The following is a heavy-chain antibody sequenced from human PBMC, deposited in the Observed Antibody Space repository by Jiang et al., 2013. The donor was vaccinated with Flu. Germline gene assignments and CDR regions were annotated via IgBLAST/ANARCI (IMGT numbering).Heavy chain of an antibody. V-gene: IGHV1-2*02. J-gene: IGHJ4*02. D-gene: IGHD3-22*01. CDR2: INPNSGGT. CDR1: GGTFTSYD. Sequence: GAEVKKPGSSVKVSCKASGGTFTSYDINWVRQATGQGLEWMGWINPNSGGTNYAQKFQGRVTMTRDTSISTAYMELSRLRSDDTAVYYCARNYDSSGYYFYFDYWGQGTLVTVSS. CDR3: ARNYDSSGYYFYFDY.